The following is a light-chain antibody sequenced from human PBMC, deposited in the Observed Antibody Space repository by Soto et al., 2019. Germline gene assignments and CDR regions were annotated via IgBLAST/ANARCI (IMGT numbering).Light chain of an antibody. CDR3: HQYGSSPST. Sequence: EIVLTQSPGTLSLSPGERATLSCRASQSVSSSYLAWYQQRRGQAPRLLIYGETSSATGIPDRFSGSGSVTDFTLTISSLEPEDCAVYYCHQYGSSPSTFGQGTNVEIK. CDR1: QSVSSSY. CDR2: GET. J-gene: IGKJ1*01. V-gene: IGKV3-20*01.